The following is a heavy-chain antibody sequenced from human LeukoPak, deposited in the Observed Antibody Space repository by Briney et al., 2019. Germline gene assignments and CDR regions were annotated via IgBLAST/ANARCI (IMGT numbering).Heavy chain of an antibody. CDR3: ARGVMGLWNYYYYYMDV. J-gene: IGHJ6*03. V-gene: IGHV4-59*01. CDR1: GGSISSYY. D-gene: IGHD2-8*01. Sequence: SQTLSLTCTVSGGSISSYYWSWIRQPPGKGLEWIGYIYYSGSTNYNPSLKSRVTISVDTSKNQFSLKLSSVTAADTAVYYCARGVMGLWNYYYYYMDVWGKGTTVTVSS. CDR2: IYYSGST.